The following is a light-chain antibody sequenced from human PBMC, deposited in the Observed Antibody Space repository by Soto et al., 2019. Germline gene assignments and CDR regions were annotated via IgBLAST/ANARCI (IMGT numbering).Light chain of an antibody. CDR2: GAS. CDR1: QSVSSSY. Sequence: EVVLTQSPGTLSLSPGERATLSCSASQSVSSSYLAWYQQKPGQAPRLLIYGASSRATGIPDRFSGSGSGTDFTLTISRLEPEDFAVYYCQQYGSSPLITFGQGHDWRL. CDR3: QQYGSSPLIT. J-gene: IGKJ5*01. V-gene: IGKV3-20*01.